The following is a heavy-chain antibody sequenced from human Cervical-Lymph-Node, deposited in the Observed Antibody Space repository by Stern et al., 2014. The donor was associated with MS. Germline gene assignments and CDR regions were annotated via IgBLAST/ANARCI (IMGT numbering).Heavy chain of an antibody. Sequence: VQLQESGPGLVKPSQTLSLTCTVSGGSISSSYYFWNWIRQPAGKGLEWIGRIYPSGSTNYAPSLKTRVTLSLDTSTHNVSLRLPSLTAADTAVYYCARARVGATTYYFDYWGQGTLVTVSS. CDR3: ARARVGATTYYFDY. CDR2: IYPSGST. CDR1: GGSISSSYYF. D-gene: IGHD1-26*01. V-gene: IGHV4-61*02. J-gene: IGHJ4*02.